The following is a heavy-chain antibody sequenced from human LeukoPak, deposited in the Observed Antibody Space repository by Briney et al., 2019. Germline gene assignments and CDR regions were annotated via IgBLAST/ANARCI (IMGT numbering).Heavy chain of an antibody. CDR3: VKGLRFLEWVNWYFDL. D-gene: IGHD3-3*01. CDR1: GFTFSTYS. V-gene: IGHV3-64D*09. CDR2: ISSNGGST. Sequence: GGSLRLSCSASGFTFSTYSMHSVRQAPGKGLEYVSAISSNGGSTYYADSVKGRFTISRDNSKNTLYLQMSSLRAEDTAVYYCVKGLRFLEWVNWYFDLWGRGTLVAVSS. J-gene: IGHJ2*01.